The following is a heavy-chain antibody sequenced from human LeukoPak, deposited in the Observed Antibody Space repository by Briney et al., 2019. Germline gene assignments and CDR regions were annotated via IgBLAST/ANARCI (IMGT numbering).Heavy chain of an antibody. Sequence: SETLSLTCTVSGGSISSYCWSWIRQPPGKGLEWIGYISYSGSTDYNPSLKSRVTMSVDTSKNQFSLKLSSVTAADTAVYYCARHQRDYYGSGTYYTGIDYWGQGTLVTVSS. J-gene: IGHJ4*02. D-gene: IGHD3-10*01. CDR1: GGSISSYC. CDR3: ARHQRDYYGSGTYYTGIDY. CDR2: ISYSGST. V-gene: IGHV4-59*08.